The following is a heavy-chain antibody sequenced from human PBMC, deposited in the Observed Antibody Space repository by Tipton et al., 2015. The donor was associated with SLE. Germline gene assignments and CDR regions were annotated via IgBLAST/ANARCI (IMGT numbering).Heavy chain of an antibody. D-gene: IGHD6-6*01. V-gene: IGHV4-39*01. CDR1: GGSISSGGYH. J-gene: IGHJ4*02. CDR2: IYHSGTT. CDR3: ARHSVSDSSFDY. Sequence: TLSLTCTISGGSISSGGYHWAWIRQPPGKGLEWLGTIYHSGTTYYNPSLKSRLTLSIDTSKNQFSLKLSSVTAADTAVYYCARHSVSDSSFDYWGQGPLVTVSS.